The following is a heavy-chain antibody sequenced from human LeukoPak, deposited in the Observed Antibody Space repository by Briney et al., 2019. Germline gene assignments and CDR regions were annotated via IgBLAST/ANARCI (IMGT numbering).Heavy chain of an antibody. J-gene: IGHJ1*01. CDR1: GDSVSSKSTA. V-gene: IGHV6-1*01. CDR2: TYYRSKWYK. Sequence: SQTLSLTCAISGDSVSSKSTAWNWIRQSPSRGLEWLGRTYYRSKWYKYYAVSVKGRITINPDTSKNQFSLRLNSVTPEDTAVYYCARGPSYFQHWGQGTLVTVSS. CDR3: ARGPSYFQH.